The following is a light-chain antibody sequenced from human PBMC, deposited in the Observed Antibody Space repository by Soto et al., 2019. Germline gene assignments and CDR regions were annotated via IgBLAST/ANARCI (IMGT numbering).Light chain of an antibody. Sequence: QSVLTQPPSASGTPGQRATISCSAGSANIGVNTVSWYRQLPGTAPKLLIYSNNLRPSGVPDRFSGSKSGTSASLAISGLHSDDEADYYCAAWDDSLNGWVFGGGTKVTVL. CDR3: AAWDDSLNGWV. V-gene: IGLV1-44*01. CDR2: SNN. J-gene: IGLJ3*02. CDR1: SANIGVNT.